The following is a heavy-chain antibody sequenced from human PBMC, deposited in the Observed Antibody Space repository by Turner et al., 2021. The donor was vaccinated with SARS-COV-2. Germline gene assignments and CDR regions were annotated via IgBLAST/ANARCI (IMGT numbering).Heavy chain of an antibody. CDR2: IYYSGST. CDR1: GGSISSSSYY. J-gene: IGHJ6*02. CDR3: ASPSVDFWSGSYYGMDV. D-gene: IGHD3-3*01. Sequence: QLQLQESGPGLVKPSETLSLTCTVSGGSISSSSYYWGWIRQPPGKGLEWIGSIYYSGSTYYNPSLKSRVTISVDTSKNQFSLKLSSVTAADTAVYYCASPSVDFWSGSYYGMDVWGQGTTVTVSS. V-gene: IGHV4-39*01.